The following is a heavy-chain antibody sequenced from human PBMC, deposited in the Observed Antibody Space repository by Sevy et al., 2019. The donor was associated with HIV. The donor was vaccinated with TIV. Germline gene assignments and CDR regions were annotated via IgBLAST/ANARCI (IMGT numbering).Heavy chain of an antibody. J-gene: IGHJ4*02. V-gene: IGHV3-33*01. D-gene: IGHD2-21*02. CDR1: GFTISNKG. CDR2: IWYDGSNK. Sequence: GGSLRLSCAASGFTISNKGMHWVRQAPGKGLEWVAVIWYDGSNKYYGDSVKGRFTISRDNSKNTLYLQMNSLRVEDTATYYCARESGSDWYLDSWGQGTLVTVSS. CDR3: ARESGSDWYLDS.